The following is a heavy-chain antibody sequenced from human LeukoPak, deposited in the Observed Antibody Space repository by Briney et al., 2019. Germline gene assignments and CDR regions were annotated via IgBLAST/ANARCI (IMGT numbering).Heavy chain of an antibody. J-gene: IGHJ5*02. V-gene: IGHV3-48*02. CDR2: ISGSSTTI. D-gene: IGHD1-26*01. CDR1: GFTFSTYS. CDR3: AKDLVGATAS. Sequence: PGGSLRLSCAASGFTFSTYSINWVSQAPGKGLEWVSYISGSSTTIYYADSVKGRFTISRDNAKNSLYLQMNSLRDEDTAVYYCAKDLVGATASWGQGTLVTVSS.